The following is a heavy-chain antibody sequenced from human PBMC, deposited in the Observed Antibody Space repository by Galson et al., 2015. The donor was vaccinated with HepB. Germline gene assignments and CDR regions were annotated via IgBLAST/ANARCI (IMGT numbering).Heavy chain of an antibody. CDR1: GFTFSSHW. CDR3: ARWLGIFDI. V-gene: IGHV3-7*03. Sequence: SLRLSCAASGFTFSSHWMSWVRQAPGKGPEWVANIKEDGSDKYYVDSVKGRFTISRDNTKNSLYLQMNSLRAEDTAVYYCARWLGIFDIWAQGTTVTVSS. CDR2: IKEDGSDK. J-gene: IGHJ3*02. D-gene: IGHD6-19*01.